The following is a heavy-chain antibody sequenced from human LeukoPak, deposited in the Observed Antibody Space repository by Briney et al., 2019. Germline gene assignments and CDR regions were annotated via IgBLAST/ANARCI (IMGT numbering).Heavy chain of an antibody. CDR3: ARDAPWGDY. CDR2: ISAYNGNT. CDR1: GYTFTGYY. V-gene: IGHV1-18*04. J-gene: IGHJ4*02. D-gene: IGHD7-27*01. Sequence: VKVSCKASGYTFTGYYMHWVRQAPGQGLEWMGWISAYNGNTNYAQKLQGRVTMTTDTSTSTAYMELRSLRSDDTAVYYCARDAPWGDYWGQGTLVTVSS.